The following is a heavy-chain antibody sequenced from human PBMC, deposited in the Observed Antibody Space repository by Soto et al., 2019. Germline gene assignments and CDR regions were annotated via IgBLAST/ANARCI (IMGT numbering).Heavy chain of an antibody. J-gene: IGHJ4*02. D-gene: IGHD4-17*01. V-gene: IGHV4-30-4*01. CDR3: ARGPTTVTKTPLGY. Sequence: TLSLTCSVSGGSISSRDYYWSWIRQPPGKGLEWIGYIYYSGSTYYNPSLKSRVTISVDTSKNQFSLKLSSVTAADTAVYYCARGPTTVTKTPLGYWRQGTVVLVS. CDR1: GGSISSRDYY. CDR2: IYYSGST.